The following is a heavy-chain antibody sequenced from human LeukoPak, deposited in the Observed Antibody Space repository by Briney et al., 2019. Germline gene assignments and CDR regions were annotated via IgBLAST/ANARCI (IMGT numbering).Heavy chain of an antibody. CDR2: IYTGGST. J-gene: IGHJ4*02. CDR1: VGSKSRYH. CDR3: ARLGIAAHYYFDY. Sequence: SDPLSLPCSVSVGSKSRYHWSGIREPRERALVWIGYIYTGGSTNYNPSLKSRVTISVDTSKNQFSLKLSSVTAADTAVYYCARLGIAAHYYFDYWGQGTLVTVPS. D-gene: IGHD6-6*01. V-gene: IGHV4-4*09.